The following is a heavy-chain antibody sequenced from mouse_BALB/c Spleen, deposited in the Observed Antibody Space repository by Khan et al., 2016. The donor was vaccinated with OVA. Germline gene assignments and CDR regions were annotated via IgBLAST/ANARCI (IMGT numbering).Heavy chain of an antibody. CDR1: GYTFTNYW. CDR2: IFPGTGTT. CDR3: ARGYFGNYEFAY. Sequence: QVQLKESEAELVKPGASVKLSCKTSGYTFTNYWIQWITQRPGQGLEWIGEIFPGTGTTYYNENFKGKATLTIDTSSTTAYLQLSSLTSEDSAVYFCARGYFGNYEFAYWGQGTLVTVSA. D-gene: IGHD2-1*01. V-gene: IGHV1S132*01. J-gene: IGHJ3*01.